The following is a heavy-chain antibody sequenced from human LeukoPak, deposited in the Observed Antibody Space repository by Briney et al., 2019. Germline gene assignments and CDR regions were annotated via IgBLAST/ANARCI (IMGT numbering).Heavy chain of an antibody. CDR3: ARDGPAVGTFDY. D-gene: IGHD6-13*01. CDR1: GGSLSSYY. V-gene: IGHV4-59*12. J-gene: IGHJ4*02. CDR2: IYYSGST. Sequence: SETLSLTCTVSGGSLSSYYWSWIRQPPGKGLEWIGYIYYSGSTNYNPSLKSRVTISVDKSKSQFSLKLTSVPAADTAVYYCARDGPAVGTFDYWGQGILVTVSS.